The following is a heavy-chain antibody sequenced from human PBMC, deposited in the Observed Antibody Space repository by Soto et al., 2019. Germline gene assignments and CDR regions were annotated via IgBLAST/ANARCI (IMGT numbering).Heavy chain of an antibody. D-gene: IGHD6-13*01. CDR2: IYPDESDT. Sequence: GESLKISCKGSGYIFTDHCIVWVRQMAGKGLEWMAIIYPDESDTRYSPSFQGQVTISADKSISTAYLQWSSLKASDTAMYYCARLQAAAGDNDLTFDYWGQGTLVTVSS. CDR3: ARLQAAAGDNDLTFDY. J-gene: IGHJ4*02. V-gene: IGHV5-51*01. CDR1: GYIFTDHC.